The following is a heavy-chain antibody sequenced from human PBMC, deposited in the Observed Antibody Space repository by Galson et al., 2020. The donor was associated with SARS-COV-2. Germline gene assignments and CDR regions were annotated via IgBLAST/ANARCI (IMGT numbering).Heavy chain of an antibody. CDR2: VTASGDRA. CDR1: GFRISDYA. D-gene: IGHD1-1*01. J-gene: IGHJ4*02. Sequence: GESLKITCVASGFRISDYAMNWVRQAPGKGLEWVSCVTASGDRAEYADSVKGRFTLSRDNSRDTLYLQMNSLRAEDTAVYYCATEQQMFTIQGVFDSWGQGTLVTVSS. V-gene: IGHV3-23*01. CDR3: ATEQQMFTIQGVFDS.